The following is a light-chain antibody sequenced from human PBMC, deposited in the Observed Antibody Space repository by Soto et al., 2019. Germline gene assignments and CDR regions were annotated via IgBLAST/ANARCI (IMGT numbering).Light chain of an antibody. Sequence: EIVLTQSPATLSLSPGERATLSCRASQSVSSHLAWYQQKPGQAPRLLIYEASNRATGIPARFSGSGSGTDFTLTISSLEPDDFAVYYCQQRSDWPLTFGQGTRLEMK. CDR2: EAS. J-gene: IGKJ5*01. CDR1: QSVSSH. V-gene: IGKV3-11*01. CDR3: QQRSDWPLT.